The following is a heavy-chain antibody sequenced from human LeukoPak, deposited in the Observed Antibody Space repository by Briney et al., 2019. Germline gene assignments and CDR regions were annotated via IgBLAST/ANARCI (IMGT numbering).Heavy chain of an antibody. CDR1: GFTVSSNY. CDR3: ARESGSGYSYCDY. V-gene: IGHV3-53*01. J-gene: IGHJ4*02. Sequence: GGSLRLSCAASGFTVSSNYMSWVRQAPGKGLEWVSVIYSGGSTYYADSVKGRFTISRDNSKNTLYLQMNSLRAEDTAVYYCARESGSGYSYCDYWGQGTLVTVSS. CDR2: IYSGGST. D-gene: IGHD3-22*01.